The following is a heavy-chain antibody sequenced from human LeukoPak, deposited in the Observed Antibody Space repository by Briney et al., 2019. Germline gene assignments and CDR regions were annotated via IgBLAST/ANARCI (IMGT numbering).Heavy chain of an antibody. D-gene: IGHD2-2*02. J-gene: IGHJ4*02. Sequence: GASVKVSCKVSGYTLSELSMHWVRQAPGKGLEWMGGFDPEDGETIYAQKFQGRVTMTEDTSTATAYMELSSLRSEDTAVYYCATGLGRPAAIPSFDYWGQGTPVTVSS. CDR1: GYTLSELS. CDR3: ATGLGRPAAIPSFDY. CDR2: FDPEDGET. V-gene: IGHV1-24*01.